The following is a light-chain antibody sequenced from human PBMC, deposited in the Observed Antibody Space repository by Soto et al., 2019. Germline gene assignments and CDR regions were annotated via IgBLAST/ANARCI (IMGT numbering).Light chain of an antibody. CDR3: QQRYSWLRA. Sequence: EVVVTQSPDTLSLSPGETATLSCRASQSVSSSVAWYQHQPGQSPRLVVYSGDKRARGIQPRFSGSGSGTDFALTISSLESDDFAIYYCQQRYSWLRAFGPGTKVQVK. J-gene: IGKJ1*01. CDR2: SGD. CDR1: QSVSSS. V-gene: IGKV3-11*01.